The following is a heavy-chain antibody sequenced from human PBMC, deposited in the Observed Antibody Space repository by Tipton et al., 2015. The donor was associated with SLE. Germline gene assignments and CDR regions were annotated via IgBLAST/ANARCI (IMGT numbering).Heavy chain of an antibody. Sequence: QLVQSGAEVKKPGASVKVSCKTSGYNFITHDINWVRQATGQGLEWVGWVNPDSGATGYAQKFQGRVTMTTDTSITTAYLELTGLTSEDTAVYYCGHGRVSWSWGQGTLVTVSS. CDR2: VNPDSGAT. CDR3: GHGRVSWS. D-gene: IGHD6-6*01. J-gene: IGHJ5*02. CDR1: GYNFITHD. V-gene: IGHV1-8*01.